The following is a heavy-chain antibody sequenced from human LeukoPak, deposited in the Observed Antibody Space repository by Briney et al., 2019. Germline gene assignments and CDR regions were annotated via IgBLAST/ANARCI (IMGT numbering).Heavy chain of an antibody. CDR1: RFTFSSYS. J-gene: IGHJ4*02. D-gene: IGHD1-26*01. CDR2: ISSSGNYI. Sequence: PGGSLRLSCAASRFTFSSYSMNWVRQAPGKGLEWVSSISSSGNYIYYADSVKGRFTISRDNAKNSLYLQMNSLRAEDTAVYYCARGGWELSYWGQGTLVTVSS. V-gene: IGHV3-21*04. CDR3: ARGGWELSY.